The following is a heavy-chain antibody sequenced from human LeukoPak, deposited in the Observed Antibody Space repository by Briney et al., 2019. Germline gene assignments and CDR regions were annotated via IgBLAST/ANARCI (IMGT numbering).Heavy chain of an antibody. Sequence: SETLSLTCTVSGYSITSGYYWGWIRQPPGKGLEWIGSIYYSGSTYYNPSLKSRVTISVDTSKNQFSLKLSSMTAADTAVYYCARVVYYDSSGSPVIAFDIWGQGTMVTVSS. D-gene: IGHD3-22*01. CDR3: ARVVYYDSSGSPVIAFDI. CDR1: GYSITSGYY. V-gene: IGHV4-38-2*02. CDR2: IYYSGST. J-gene: IGHJ3*02.